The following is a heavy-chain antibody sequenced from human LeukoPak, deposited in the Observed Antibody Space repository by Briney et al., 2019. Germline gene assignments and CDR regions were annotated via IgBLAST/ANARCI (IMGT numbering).Heavy chain of an antibody. CDR2: INHSGST. CDR1: GGSFSGYY. Sequence: SETLSLTCAVYGGSFSGYYWSWIRQPPGKGLEWIGEINHSGSTNYNPSLKSRVTISEDTSKNQFSLKLSSVTAANTAVYYCARGPSGGNAFGYWGQGTLVTVSS. V-gene: IGHV4-34*01. D-gene: IGHD4-23*01. J-gene: IGHJ4*02. CDR3: ARGPSGGNAFGY.